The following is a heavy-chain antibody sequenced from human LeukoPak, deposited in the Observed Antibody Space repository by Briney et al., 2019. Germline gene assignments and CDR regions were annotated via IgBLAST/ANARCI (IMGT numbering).Heavy chain of an antibody. J-gene: IGHJ4*02. Sequence: GGSLRLSCAASGFTFSSYAMTWVRKAPGKGLEWVSGISGSGDSTYYADSVKGRFTISRDNSKNTLYLQMHSLRAEDTAVYYCAKEGASMARAQLFDYWGQGTLVTVSS. D-gene: IGHD3-10*01. CDR1: GFTFSSYA. CDR3: AKEGASMARAQLFDY. CDR2: ISGSGDST. V-gene: IGHV3-23*01.